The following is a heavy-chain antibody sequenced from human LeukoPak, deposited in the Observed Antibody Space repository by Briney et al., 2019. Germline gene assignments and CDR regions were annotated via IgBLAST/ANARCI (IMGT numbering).Heavy chain of an antibody. D-gene: IGHD1-7*01. Sequence: SETLSLTCTVSGGSISSYYWSWIRQPPGKGLEWIGYIYYSGSTNYNPSLKSRVTISVDTSKNQFSLKLSSVTAADTAVYYCARARYNWNYVEAFDIWGQGTMVTVSS. CDR1: GGSISSYY. CDR3: ARARYNWNYVEAFDI. CDR2: IYYSGST. V-gene: IGHV4-59*01. J-gene: IGHJ3*02.